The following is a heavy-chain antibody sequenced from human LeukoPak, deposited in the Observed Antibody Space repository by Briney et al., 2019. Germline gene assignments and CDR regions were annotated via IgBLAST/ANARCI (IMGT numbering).Heavy chain of an antibody. D-gene: IGHD3-22*01. J-gene: IGHJ4*02. CDR3: ANCYDSSGFFAY. CDR2: IDTNTGNP. Sequence: GSVKVSCKGSGYTFTKYAISWVRQAPGQGLEYMGWIDTNTGNPTYAQGFTGRFVFSLDTSVSTAYLQISSLKAEDSAIYFCANCYDSSGFFAYWGQGTLVTVSS. V-gene: IGHV7-4-1*02. CDR1: GYTFTKYA.